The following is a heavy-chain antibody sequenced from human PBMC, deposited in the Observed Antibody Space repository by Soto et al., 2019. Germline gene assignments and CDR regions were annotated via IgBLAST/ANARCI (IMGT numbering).Heavy chain of an antibody. V-gene: IGHV3-21*01. CDR1: GFTFSSYS. CDR2: ISSSSSYI. D-gene: IGHD1-1*01. CDR3: ARQRAATRVDPNWFDP. Sequence: PGGSLRLSCAASGFTFSSYSMNWVRQAPGKGLEWVSSISSSSSYIYYADSVKGRFTISRDNAKNSLYLQMNSLRAEDTAVYYCARQRAATRVDPNWFDPWGQGTLVTVS. J-gene: IGHJ5*02.